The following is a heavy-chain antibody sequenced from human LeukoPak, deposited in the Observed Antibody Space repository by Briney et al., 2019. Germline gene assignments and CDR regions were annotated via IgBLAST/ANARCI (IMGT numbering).Heavy chain of an antibody. J-gene: IGHJ4*02. CDR3: ARDGGYCLDY. CDR1: GFNFSASG. V-gene: IGHV3-33*08. Sequence: GGSLRLSCAASGFNFSASGMHWVRQSPGKGLEWVALIWYDGSYKYSADSVKGRLTISRDNSKNTVYLQMNSLRPEDTAIYYCARDGGYCLDYWGQGTLVTVSS. D-gene: IGHD2-21*01. CDR2: IWYDGSYK.